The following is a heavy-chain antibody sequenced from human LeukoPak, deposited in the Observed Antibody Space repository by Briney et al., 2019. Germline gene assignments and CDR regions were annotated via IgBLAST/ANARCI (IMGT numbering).Heavy chain of an antibody. J-gene: IGHJ4*02. D-gene: IGHD3-10*01. CDR1: GFSFNIYS. CDR2: VGTSGANT. CDR3: AKRELDSGSYFFDY. V-gene: IGHV3-23*01. Sequence: PGGSLRLSCAASGFSFNIYSMYWVRQAPGKGLEWVSAVGTSGANTHYADSVKGRFTISRDNSRNTLYLQMNSLRAEDTAVYYCAKRELDSGSYFFDYWGQGTLVTVSS.